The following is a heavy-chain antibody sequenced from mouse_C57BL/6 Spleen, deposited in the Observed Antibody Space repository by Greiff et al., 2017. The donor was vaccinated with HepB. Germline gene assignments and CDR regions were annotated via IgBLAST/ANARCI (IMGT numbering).Heavy chain of an antibody. Sequence: QVQLKQSGAELARPGASVKLSCKASGYTFTSYGISWVKQRTGQGLEWIGEIYPRSGNTYYNEKFKGKATLTADKSSSTAYMELRSLTSEDSAVYFCARRTYYYGSSYYAMDYWGQGTSVTVSS. CDR1: GYTFTSYG. CDR3: ARRTYYYGSSYYAMDY. CDR2: IYPRSGNT. D-gene: IGHD1-1*01. V-gene: IGHV1-81*01. J-gene: IGHJ4*01.